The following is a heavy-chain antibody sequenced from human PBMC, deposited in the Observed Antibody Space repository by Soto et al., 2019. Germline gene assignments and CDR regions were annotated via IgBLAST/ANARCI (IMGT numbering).Heavy chain of an antibody. CDR3: ARHQELEGATSYYGMDV. D-gene: IGHD1-26*01. J-gene: IGHJ6*02. Sequence: GWSLRLSCAASGFTFRSFTMNWVRQAPGKGLERVAVMSYDGSNKYYADSMKGRFTISRDNSKNTLYLQMNSLRTEDTAVYFCARHQELEGATSYYGMDVWAQGTTVTVSS. CDR2: MSYDGSNK. V-gene: IGHV3-30*03. CDR1: GFTFRSFT.